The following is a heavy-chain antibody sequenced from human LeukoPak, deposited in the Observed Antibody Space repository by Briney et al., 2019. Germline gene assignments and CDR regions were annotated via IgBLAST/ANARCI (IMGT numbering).Heavy chain of an antibody. Sequence: SQTLSLTCTVSGGSISSGVYYWSWIRQPPGKGLEWIGYIYYSGSTYYNPSLKSRVTISVDTSKNQFSLKLSSVTAADTAVYYCAREYLAVAGNWYFDLWGRGTLVTVSS. V-gene: IGHV4-30-4*01. CDR3: AREYLAVAGNWYFDL. D-gene: IGHD6-19*01. CDR1: GGSISSGVYY. J-gene: IGHJ2*01. CDR2: IYYSGST.